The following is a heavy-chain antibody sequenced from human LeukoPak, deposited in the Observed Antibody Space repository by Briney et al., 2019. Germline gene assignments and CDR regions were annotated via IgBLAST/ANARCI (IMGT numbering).Heavy chain of an antibody. V-gene: IGHV1-2*02. Sequence: ASVKVSCKASGYTFTGYYMHWARQAPGQGLEWMGWINPNSGGTNYAQKFQGRVTMTRDTSISTAYMELSRLRSDDTAVYYCARALGIAVAGTCLDYWGQGTLVTVSS. CDR1: GYTFTGYY. CDR2: INPNSGGT. D-gene: IGHD6-19*01. CDR3: ARALGIAVAGTCLDY. J-gene: IGHJ4*02.